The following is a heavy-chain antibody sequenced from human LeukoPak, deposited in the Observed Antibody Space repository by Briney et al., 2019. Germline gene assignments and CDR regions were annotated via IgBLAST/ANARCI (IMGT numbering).Heavy chain of an antibody. CDR1: GFTVSSKY. V-gene: IGHV3-66*01. CDR3: AKDVGYSHGYSFDY. CDR2: IYSGGST. J-gene: IGHJ4*02. Sequence: GGSLRLSCAVSGFTVSSKYMSWVRQTPGKGLEWVSVIYSGGSTYYADSVKGRFTISRDNSKNTLYLQMNSLRAEDTAVYYCAKDVGYSHGYSFDYWGQGAQVTVSS. D-gene: IGHD5-18*01.